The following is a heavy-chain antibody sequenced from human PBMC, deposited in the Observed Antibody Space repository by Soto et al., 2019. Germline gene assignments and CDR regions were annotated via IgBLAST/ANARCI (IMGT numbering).Heavy chain of an antibody. Sequence: SVKASCKSSGYTFTGYYMHCVRQAPGQGLEWMGWINPNSGGTNYAQKLQGRVTMTTDTSTSTAYMELRSLRSDDTAVYYCARDEYYYDSSGYYPSASQFDYWGQGTLVTVSS. CDR2: INPNSGGT. J-gene: IGHJ4*02. D-gene: IGHD3-22*01. V-gene: IGHV1-2*02. CDR1: GYTFTGYY. CDR3: ARDEYYYDSSGYYPSASQFDY.